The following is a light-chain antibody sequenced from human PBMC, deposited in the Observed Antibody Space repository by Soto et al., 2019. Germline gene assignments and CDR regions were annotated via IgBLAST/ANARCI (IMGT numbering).Light chain of an antibody. J-gene: IGLJ1*01. CDR1: SSDIGAFNH. Sequence: QSVLTQPASVSDSPGQSITISCIGTSSDIGAFNHVSWHQQHPGKAPKLIIYDVINRPSGVSNLFSGSKTGNTASLIISGLQAEDEADYYCSSYTSSSSYVFGSGTKVTVL. V-gene: IGLV2-14*03. CDR3: SSYTSSSSYV. CDR2: DVI.